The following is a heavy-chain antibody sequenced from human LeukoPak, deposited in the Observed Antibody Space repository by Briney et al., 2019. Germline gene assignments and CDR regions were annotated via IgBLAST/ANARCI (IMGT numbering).Heavy chain of an antibody. D-gene: IGHD3-10*01. CDR3: ARAILGELTFDY. CDR2: IYYSGST. J-gene: IGHJ4*02. CDR1: GGSISSYY. Sequence: SETLSLTCTVSGGSISSYYWSWIRQPPGKGLEWIGCIYYSGSTNYNPSLKSRVTRSVATSKNQFSLRLTSVTAADTAVYYCARAILGELTFDYWGQGTLVTVSS. V-gene: IGHV4-59*01.